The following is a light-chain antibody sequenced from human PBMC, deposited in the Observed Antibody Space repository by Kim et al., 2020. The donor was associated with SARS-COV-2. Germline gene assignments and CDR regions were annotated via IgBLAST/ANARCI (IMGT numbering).Light chain of an antibody. Sequence: FSPAERATPSCRASQSVSSSYLAWYQQKPGQAPRLLIYGASSRATGIPDRFSGSGSGTDFTLTISRLEPEDFAVYYCQQYGSSPYTFGQGTKLEI. J-gene: IGKJ2*01. CDR1: QSVSSSY. V-gene: IGKV3-20*01. CDR3: QQYGSSPYT. CDR2: GAS.